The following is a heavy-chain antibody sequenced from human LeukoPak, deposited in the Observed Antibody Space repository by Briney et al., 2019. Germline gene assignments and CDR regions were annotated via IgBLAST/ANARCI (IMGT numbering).Heavy chain of an antibody. V-gene: IGHV1-18*01. D-gene: IGHD3-10*01. CDR3: ARDYYYGSGSHWADTFDI. Sequence: ASVKVSCKASGYTFTNYDINWVRQAPGQGLEWMGWIGGSNGDTNYAQIFQGRVTMTTDTSTTTAYMELRSLRSDDTAVYYCARDYYYGSGSHWADTFDIWGQGTMVAVSS. J-gene: IGHJ3*02. CDR2: IGGSNGDT. CDR1: GYTFTNYD.